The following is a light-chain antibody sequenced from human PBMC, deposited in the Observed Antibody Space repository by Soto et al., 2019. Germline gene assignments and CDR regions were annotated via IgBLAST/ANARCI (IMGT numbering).Light chain of an antibody. J-gene: IGKJ1*01. CDR2: AAY. CDR1: QSVPNNY. CDR3: QQYGGGPWT. Sequence: EIVLTQSPDTLSLSPGERATISCRASQSVPNNYLAWYLQKPGQAPKVLIYAAYNRATGIPDRFSGSGSGTDFTLTIRRLEPEDFVVFYCQQYGGGPWTFGQGTKVESK. V-gene: IGKV3-20*01.